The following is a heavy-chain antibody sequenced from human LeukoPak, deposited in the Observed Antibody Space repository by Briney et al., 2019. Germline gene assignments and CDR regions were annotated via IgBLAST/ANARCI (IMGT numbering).Heavy chain of an antibody. CDR2: IYYSGST. J-gene: IGHJ5*02. D-gene: IGHD3-10*01. V-gene: IGHV4-39*06. CDR3: ARGQRSSGSYGLNWFDP. Sequence: PSETLSLNCTVSGGSISSSSYYWGWIRQPPGKGLGWIGSIYYSGSTYYNPSLRSRVTISVDTTRNQFPLKLSSVAAADTAVYYCARGQRSSGSYGLNWFDPWGQGTLVTVSS. CDR1: GGSISSSSYY.